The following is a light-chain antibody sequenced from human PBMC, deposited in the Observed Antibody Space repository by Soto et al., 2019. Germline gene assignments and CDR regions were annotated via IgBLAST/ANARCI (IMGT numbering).Light chain of an antibody. CDR1: PSFRGL. Sequence: EVVLTQSPVTLSLSPGERATLSCRASPSFRGLLAWYQQKPGQAPRLLIYGASNRATGLPDRFSGSGSGTDFTLTISRLEPEDFAVYYCQQYGSSGTFGQGTKVDI. J-gene: IGKJ1*01. CDR3: QQYGSSGT. CDR2: GAS. V-gene: IGKV3-20*01.